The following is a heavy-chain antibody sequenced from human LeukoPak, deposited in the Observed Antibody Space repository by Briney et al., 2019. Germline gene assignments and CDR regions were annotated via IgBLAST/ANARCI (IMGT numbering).Heavy chain of an antibody. CDR2: IYYSGST. D-gene: IGHD4-17*01. V-gene: IGHV4-59*08. CDR1: GGSISSYY. Sequence: SETLSLTCTVSGGSISSYYWSWIRQPPGKGLEWIGYIYYSGSTKYSPSLKSRVTISVDTSKNQFSVKLSSVSAADTAVYYCARVRGFGDYLFDYWGQGTLVTVSS. CDR3: ARVRGFGDYLFDY. J-gene: IGHJ4*02.